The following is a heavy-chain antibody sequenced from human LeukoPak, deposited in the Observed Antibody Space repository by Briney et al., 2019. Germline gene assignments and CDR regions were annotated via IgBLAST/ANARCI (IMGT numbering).Heavy chain of an antibody. Sequence: GGSLRLSCAASGFTFDDYAMHWVRQAPGKGLEWVSGISWNSGSIGYADSVKGRFTISRDNAKNSLYLQMNSLRAEDMALYYCAKDGGYSSSWWDYYFDYWGQGTLVTVSS. J-gene: IGHJ4*02. CDR3: AKDGGYSSSWWDYYFDY. D-gene: IGHD6-13*01. CDR1: GFTFDDYA. V-gene: IGHV3-9*03. CDR2: ISWNSGSI.